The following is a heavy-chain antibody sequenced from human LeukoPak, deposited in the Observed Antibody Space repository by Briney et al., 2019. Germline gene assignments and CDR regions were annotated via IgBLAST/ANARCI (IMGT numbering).Heavy chain of an antibody. CDR2: ISNDAKYI. V-gene: IGHV3-21*01. Sequence: PGGSLRLSCAASGFTFSSYSMNWVRQAPGKGLEWVSSISNDAKYIYYADSLKGRFTVSRDNAKNSLYLQMNSLAVEDTAVYYCTTPAAGPSAEYSQYWGQGTQVTVSS. J-gene: IGHJ1*01. CDR1: GFTFSSYS. CDR3: TTPAAGPSAEYSQY. D-gene: IGHD6-13*01.